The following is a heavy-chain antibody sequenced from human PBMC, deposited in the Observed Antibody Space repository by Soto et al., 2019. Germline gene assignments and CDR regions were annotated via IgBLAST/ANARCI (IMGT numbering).Heavy chain of an antibody. CDR2: ISAHNGNP. V-gene: IGHV1-18*01. CDR1: GYTFTSYG. D-gene: IGHD6-6*01. J-gene: IGHJ4*02. Sequence: QVHLVQSGAEVKKPGASVKVSCKGSGYTFTSYGITWVRQAPGQGLEWMGWISAHNGNPDYAQKLQGRVTVTRDTSTSTAYMELRSLRSDDTAVYYCARGRDGDYWGQGALVTVSS. CDR3: ARGRDGDY.